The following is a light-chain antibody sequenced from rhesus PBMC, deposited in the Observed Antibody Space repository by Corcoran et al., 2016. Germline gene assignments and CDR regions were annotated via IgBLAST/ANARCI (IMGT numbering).Light chain of an antibody. J-gene: IGKJ1*01. CDR2: GAS. CDR1: QSVGSY. V-gene: IGKV3-24*04. Sequence: ETVVTQSPATLSLSPGERATLSCRASQSVGSYLAWYQQKPGQAPRLLMYGASSRATGFPDRFSGSGSGTDFTLTISSLEPEDVGVYYCQQSSNLWTFGQGTKVEIK. CDR3: QQSSNLWT.